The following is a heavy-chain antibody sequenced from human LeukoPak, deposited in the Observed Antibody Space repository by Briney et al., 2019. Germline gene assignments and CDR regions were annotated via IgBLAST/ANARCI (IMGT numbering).Heavy chain of an antibody. D-gene: IGHD4-11*01. CDR3: ATSTVTTPFDY. CDR2: ISSDGVKK. J-gene: IGHJ4*02. V-gene: IGHV3-30*09. Sequence: GGSLRLSYAASGFTFSTYAMHWVRQAPGKGLEWVAVISSDGVKKYYADSVKGRFAVSRDNSKNTLYLQMNSLRAEDTAVYYCATSTVTTPFDYWGQGTLVTVSS. CDR1: GFTFSTYA.